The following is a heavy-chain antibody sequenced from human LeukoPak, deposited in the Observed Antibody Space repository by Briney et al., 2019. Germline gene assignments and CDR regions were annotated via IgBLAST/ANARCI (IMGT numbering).Heavy chain of an antibody. V-gene: IGHV3-30*18. J-gene: IGHJ1*01. Sequence: PGRSLRLSCAASGFTFSSYGIHWVRQAPGKGLEWLAVISYDGSNKYYADSVKGRFTISRDNSKNTLYVQMNSLRPDDTAVYYCAKNVMTTLIPPADWGQGTLVTVSS. CDR2: ISYDGSNK. D-gene: IGHD4-23*01. CDR1: GFTFSSYG. CDR3: AKNVMTTLIPPAD.